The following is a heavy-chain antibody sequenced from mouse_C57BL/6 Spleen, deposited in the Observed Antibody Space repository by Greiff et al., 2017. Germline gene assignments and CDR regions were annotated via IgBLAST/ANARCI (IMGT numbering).Heavy chain of an antibody. CDR3: ARAYGSSYDY. D-gene: IGHD1-1*01. CDR1: GFNIKNTY. V-gene: IGHV14-3*01. J-gene: IGHJ2*01. Sequence: VQLQQSVAELVRPGASVKLSCTASGFNIKNTYMHWVKQRPEQGLEWIGRLDPANGNHKYAPDYQGKATITADTTSNIAYLQLSSLTSEDTAIYYCARAYGSSYDYWGQGTTLTVSS. CDR2: LDPANGNH.